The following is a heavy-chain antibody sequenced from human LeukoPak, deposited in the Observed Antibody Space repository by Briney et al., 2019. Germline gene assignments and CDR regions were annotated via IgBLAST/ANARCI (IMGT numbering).Heavy chain of an antibody. CDR2: ISSSSNYI. Sequence: PGGSLRLSCAASGFTFSSYSMNWVRQAPGKGLEWVSSISSSSNYIYYADSVRGRFTISRDNVKNSLYLQMNSLRAEDTAVYYCVRDQRDYYDSSGYYYWGQGTLVTVSS. V-gene: IGHV3-21*01. D-gene: IGHD3-22*01. J-gene: IGHJ4*02. CDR1: GFTFSSYS. CDR3: VRDQRDYYDSSGYYY.